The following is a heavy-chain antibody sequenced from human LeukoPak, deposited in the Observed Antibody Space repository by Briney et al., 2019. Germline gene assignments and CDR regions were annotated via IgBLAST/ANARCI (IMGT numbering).Heavy chain of an antibody. V-gene: IGHV3-30*18. CDR3: AKYSSSSNYYYGMDV. CDR1: GFTFSSYG. D-gene: IGHD6-13*01. J-gene: IGHJ6*02. Sequence: GGSLRLSCAAPGFTFSSYGMHWVRQAPGKGLEWVAVMSYDGSYKQYADSVKGRFTVSRDNSEKTLYLQMNSLRAEDTAVYYCAKYSSSSNYYYGMDVWGQGTTVTVSS. CDR2: MSYDGSYK.